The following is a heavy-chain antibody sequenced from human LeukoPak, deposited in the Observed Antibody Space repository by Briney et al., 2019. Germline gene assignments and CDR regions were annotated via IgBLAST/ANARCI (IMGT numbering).Heavy chain of an antibody. V-gene: IGHV3-48*04. D-gene: IGHD3-16*01. CDR1: GFTFSGHN. Sequence: GGSLRLSCAASGFTFSGHNMNWARQAPGKGLEWFSFVSISSGTIYYADSVNGRFRISRDNAKSSLDLEMNSLRAEDTAVYYCARAMSTFGGVRNYFDSWGQGTLVTVSS. J-gene: IGHJ4*02. CDR2: VSISSGTI. CDR3: ARAMSTFGGVRNYFDS.